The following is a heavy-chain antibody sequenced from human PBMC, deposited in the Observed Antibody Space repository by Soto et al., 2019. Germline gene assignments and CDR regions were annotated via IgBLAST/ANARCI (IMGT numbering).Heavy chain of an antibody. J-gene: IGHJ5*02. CDR3: ARCVLGTSCYNP. D-gene: IGHD2-2*02. CDR1: GGSISSGNYY. V-gene: IGHV4-61*05. Sequence: SETLSLTCTVSGGSISSGNYYWSWIRQPPGKGLEWIGFISYSGSTNYNPSLKSRVTISVDKSKNEFSLRLRSVTAADTAVYYCARCVLGTSCYNPWGQGTLVTVS. CDR2: ISYSGST.